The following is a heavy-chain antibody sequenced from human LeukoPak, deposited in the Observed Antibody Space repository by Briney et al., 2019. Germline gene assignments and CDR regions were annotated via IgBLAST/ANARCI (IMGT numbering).Heavy chain of an antibody. J-gene: IGHJ4*02. CDR2: IYYSGST. D-gene: IGHD3-22*01. CDR1: GGSISSSSYY. Sequence: SETLSLTCTVSGGSISSSSYYWGWIRQPPGKGLEWIGSIYYSGSTYYNPSLKSRVTISVDTSKNQFSLKLSSVTAADTAVYYCAGLNYYDSSGYYSYCFDYWGQGTLVTVSS. CDR3: AGLNYYDSSGYYSYCFDY. V-gene: IGHV4-39*07.